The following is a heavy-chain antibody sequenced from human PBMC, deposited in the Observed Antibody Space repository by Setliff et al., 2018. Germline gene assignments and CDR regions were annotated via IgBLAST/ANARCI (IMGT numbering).Heavy chain of an antibody. D-gene: IGHD3-3*01. CDR1: GASISSGTYY. Sequence: SETLSLTCTVSGASISSGTYYWAWIRQPPGKGLEWIGEINHSGSTNYNPSLKSRVTISVDTSKNQFSLKLSSVTAADTAVYYCARGVTGYNFWSGDRYYMDVWGKGTTVTVSS. V-gene: IGHV4-39*07. J-gene: IGHJ6*03. CDR3: ARGVTGYNFWSGDRYYMDV. CDR2: INHSGST.